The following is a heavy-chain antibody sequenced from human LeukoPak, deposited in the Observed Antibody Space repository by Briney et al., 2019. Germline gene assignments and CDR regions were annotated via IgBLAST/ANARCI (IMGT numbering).Heavy chain of an antibody. V-gene: IGHV1-2*02. J-gene: IGHJ5*02. Sequence: GASVKVSCKASGYTFTDYLMNWVRQAPGQGLEWMGWINPKSGGTVYAQKFQGRVTMTRDTSISTAYMELSRLRSDDTAVYYCARVITMIVALGMNWFDPWGQGTLVTVSS. CDR1: GYTFTDYL. CDR3: ARVITMIVALGMNWFDP. CDR2: INPKSGGT. D-gene: IGHD3-22*01.